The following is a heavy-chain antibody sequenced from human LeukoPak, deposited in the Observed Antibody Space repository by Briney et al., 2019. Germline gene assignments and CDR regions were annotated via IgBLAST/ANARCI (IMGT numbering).Heavy chain of an antibody. V-gene: IGHV3-30*04. CDR3: VRSYYDSRGYFQSRFDP. J-gene: IGHJ5*02. Sequence: QPGRSLRLSCAASGFTFNFYPLHWVRQAPGKGLEWVAVISHDGRNEYYGDSVKGRFTISRDNSKNTVYLQMNSLRAEDTAVYYCVRSYYDSRGYFQSRFDPWGQGTLVTVLS. D-gene: IGHD3-22*01. CDR1: GFTFNFYP. CDR2: ISHDGRNE.